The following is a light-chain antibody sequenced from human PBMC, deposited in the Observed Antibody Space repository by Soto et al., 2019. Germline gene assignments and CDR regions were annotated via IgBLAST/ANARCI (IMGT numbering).Light chain of an antibody. J-gene: IGLJ3*02. CDR3: ASYTNISTRV. CDR1: SRDVGNYDY. Sequence: QSVLTQPASVSGSPGQSITISCTGTSRDVGNYDYVSWYQQLPGKAPKLIIYEVSYRPSGVSDRFSGSKSGNTASLTISGLQAEDEADYYCASYTNISTRVFGGGTKLTVL. V-gene: IGLV2-14*01. CDR2: EVS.